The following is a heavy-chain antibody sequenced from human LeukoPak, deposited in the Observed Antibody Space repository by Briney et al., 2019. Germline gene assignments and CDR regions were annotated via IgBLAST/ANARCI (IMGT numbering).Heavy chain of an antibody. J-gene: IGHJ1*01. CDR1: GFTFSSYA. CDR3: AKGSLSYGDQIVNLSGYFQH. Sequence: GGSLRLSCAASGFTFSSYAMSWVRQAPGKGLEWVSAISGSGGSTYYADSVKGRFTISRDNSKNTLYLQMNSLRAEDTAVYYCAKGSLSYGDQIVNLSGYFQHWGQGTLVTVSS. V-gene: IGHV3-23*01. CDR2: ISGSGGST. D-gene: IGHD4-17*01.